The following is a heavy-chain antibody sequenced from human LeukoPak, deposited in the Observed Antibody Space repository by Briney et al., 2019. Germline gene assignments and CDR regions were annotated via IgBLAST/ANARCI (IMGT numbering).Heavy chain of an antibody. D-gene: IGHD4-23*01. J-gene: IGHJ6*02. CDR3: ARSGGVSVVTGYYYYGMDV. CDR2: IIPIFGTA. CDR1: GYTFTSYG. V-gene: IGHV1-69*13. Sequence: SVKVSCKASGYTFTSYGISWVRQAPGQGLEWMGGIIPIFGTANYAQKFQGRVTITADESTSTAYMELSSLRSEDTAVYYCARSGGVSVVTGYYYYGMDVWGQGTTVTVSS.